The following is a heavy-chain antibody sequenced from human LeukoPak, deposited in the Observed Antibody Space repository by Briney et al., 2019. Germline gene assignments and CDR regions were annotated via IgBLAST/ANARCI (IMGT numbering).Heavy chain of an antibody. J-gene: IGHJ3*02. V-gene: IGHV3-30*04. Sequence: GGSLRLSCAASGFTFSSYAMHWVRQAPGKGLEWVAVISYDGSNKYYADSVKGRFTISRDNSKSTLYLQMNSLRAEDTAVYYRARDEDSSGWYLLPIWGQGTMVTVSS. CDR3: ARDEDSSGWYLLPI. CDR1: GFTFSSYA. CDR2: ISYDGSNK. D-gene: IGHD6-19*01.